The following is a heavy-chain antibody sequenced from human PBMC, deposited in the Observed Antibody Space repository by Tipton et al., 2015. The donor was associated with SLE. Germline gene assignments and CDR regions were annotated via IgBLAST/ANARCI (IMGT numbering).Heavy chain of an antibody. Sequence: LRLSCTVSGGSISSHYWSWIRQPPGKGLEWIGSIYHSGSTYYNPSLKSRVTISVDTSKNQFSLKLSSVTAADTAVYYCARENSGSFDYYSGMDVWGQGTTVTVSS. CDR2: IYHSGST. V-gene: IGHV4-38-2*02. CDR3: ARENSGSFDYYSGMDV. CDR1: GGSISSHY. D-gene: IGHD1-26*01. J-gene: IGHJ6*02.